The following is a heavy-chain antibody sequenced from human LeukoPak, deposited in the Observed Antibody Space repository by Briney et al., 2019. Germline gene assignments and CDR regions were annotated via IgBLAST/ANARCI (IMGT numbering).Heavy chain of an antibody. CDR1: GYTFTTYY. V-gene: IGHV1-2*02. CDR3: ARDPSNRYYTDV. J-gene: IGHJ6*03. CDR2: INPKNGGT. Sequence: ASAKVSCKLSGYTFTTYYLHSVRQAPGQGLECRGWINPKNGGTNYAQKFQGRFTMTRDTSINTAYMELSGLTSDDTAVYYCARDPSNRYYTDVWGIGTTVTVSS. D-gene: IGHD1-14*01.